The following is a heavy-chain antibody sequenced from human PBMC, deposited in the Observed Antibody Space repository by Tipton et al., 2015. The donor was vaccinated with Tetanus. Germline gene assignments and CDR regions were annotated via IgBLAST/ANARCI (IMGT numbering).Heavy chain of an antibody. CDR2: VYYSGTT. CDR3: ARSADNWFDP. Sequence: TLSLTCTVSGGSISSPSYYWGWIRQPPGKGLEWIGSVYYSGTTYYNPSLRNRLTVSRDTSKNQFSLKLRSVTAADTGIYYCARSADNWFDPWGQGILVTVSS. V-gene: IGHV4-39*01. J-gene: IGHJ5*02. CDR1: GGSISSPSYY.